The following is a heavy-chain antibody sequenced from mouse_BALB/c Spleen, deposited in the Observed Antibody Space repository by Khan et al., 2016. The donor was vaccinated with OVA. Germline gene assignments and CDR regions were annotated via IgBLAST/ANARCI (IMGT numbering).Heavy chain of an antibody. CDR2: IWAGGST. CDR3: ARLEDI. V-gene: IGHV2-9*02. Sequence: VELVESGPGLVAPSQSLSITCTVSGFSLTSYGVHWVRQPPGKGLEWLGVIWAGGSTNYNSALMSRLSISKENSKSQVFLKMTSLQTDDTAMYYCARLEDIWGQGTTLTVSS. CDR1: GFSLTSYG. D-gene: IGHD1-3*01. J-gene: IGHJ2*01.